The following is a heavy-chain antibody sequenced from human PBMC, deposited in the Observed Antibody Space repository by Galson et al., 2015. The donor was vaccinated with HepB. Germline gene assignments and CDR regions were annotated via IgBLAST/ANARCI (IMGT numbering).Heavy chain of an antibody. CDR3: AREEYYDILTGYLTRYYGMDV. J-gene: IGHJ6*02. V-gene: IGHV1-46*01. Sequence: SVKVSCKASGYTFTSYYMHWVRQAPGQGLEWMGIINPSGGSTSYAQKFQGRVTMTRDTSTSTVYMELSSLRSEDTAVYYCAREEYYDILTGYLTRYYGMDVWGQGTTVTVSS. D-gene: IGHD3-9*01. CDR1: GYTFTSYY. CDR2: INPSGGST.